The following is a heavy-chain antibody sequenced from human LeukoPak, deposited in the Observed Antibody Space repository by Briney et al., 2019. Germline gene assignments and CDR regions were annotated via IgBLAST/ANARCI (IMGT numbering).Heavy chain of an antibody. D-gene: IGHD5-12*01. V-gene: IGHV4-34*01. CDR3: AASSTGSGYPYRSYYSDY. CDR2: INHSGST. J-gene: IGHJ4*02. Sequence: SETLSLTCAVYGGSFSGYYWSWIRQPPGKGLEWIGEINHSGSTNYNPSLKSRVTISVDTSKNQFSLKLSSVTAADTAVYYCAASSTGSGYPYRSYYSDYWGQGTLVTVSS. CDR1: GGSFSGYY.